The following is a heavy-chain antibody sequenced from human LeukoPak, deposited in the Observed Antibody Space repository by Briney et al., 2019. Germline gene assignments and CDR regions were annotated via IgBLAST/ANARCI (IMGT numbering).Heavy chain of an antibody. CDR1: GLTLTTYD. CDR2: ISASSGGT. D-gene: IGHD2-2*01. Sequence: PGGSLRLSCAASGLTLTTYDMSWVRQAPGKGLEWVSSISASSGGTYYADPVKGRFTISRDNSKNTLYLQVNSLRAEDTAVYYCAKDWDQLLYYFDYWGQGTLVTVSS. V-gene: IGHV3-23*01. CDR3: AKDWDQLLYYFDY. J-gene: IGHJ4*02.